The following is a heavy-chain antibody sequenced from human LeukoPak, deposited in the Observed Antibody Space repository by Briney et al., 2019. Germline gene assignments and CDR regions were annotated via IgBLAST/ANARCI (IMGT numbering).Heavy chain of an antibody. Sequence: PGGSLRLSCAASGFTLSNYAISWVRQAPGKGLEWVSTISGSGATTYYADSVKGRFTISRDNSKNTLYLQMKSLRAEDTAVYYCAKDRALKSAFEYWGQETLVTVSS. CDR2: ISGSGATT. V-gene: IGHV3-23*01. CDR1: GFTLSNYA. J-gene: IGHJ4*02. D-gene: IGHD3-10*01. CDR3: AKDRALKSAFEY.